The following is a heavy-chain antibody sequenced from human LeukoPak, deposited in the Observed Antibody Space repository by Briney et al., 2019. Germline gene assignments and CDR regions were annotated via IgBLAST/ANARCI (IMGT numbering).Heavy chain of an antibody. V-gene: IGHV1-69*05. CDR2: IIPIFGTA. Sequence: SVKVSCKASGGTFSSYAISWVRQAPGQGLEWMGRIIPIFGTANYAQKFQGRVTITTDESTSTAYMELSSLRSEDTAVYYCARDGWYYYDSSGYYYWGQGTLVTVSS. CDR3: ARDGWYYYDSSGYYY. D-gene: IGHD3-22*01. J-gene: IGHJ4*02. CDR1: GGTFSSYA.